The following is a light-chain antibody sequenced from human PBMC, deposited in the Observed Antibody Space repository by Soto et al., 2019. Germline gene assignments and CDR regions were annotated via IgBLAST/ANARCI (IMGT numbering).Light chain of an antibody. CDR2: DAS. Sequence: EIVLTQSPATLSLSPGERATLSCRANQSVSSHFAWYQQKPGQAPRLLIYDASNRATGIPARFAGSGSGTEFTLTISSLEPEDFAVYYCQQRSSWPLTFGGGTKVEIK. CDR3: QQRSSWPLT. CDR1: QSVSSH. V-gene: IGKV3-11*01. J-gene: IGKJ4*01.